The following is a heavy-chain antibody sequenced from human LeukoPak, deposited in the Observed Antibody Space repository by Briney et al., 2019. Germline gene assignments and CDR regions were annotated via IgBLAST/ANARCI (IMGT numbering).Heavy chain of an antibody. CDR2: IYSGGTT. CDR1: GFTVSSNY. Sequence: GGSLRLSCAASGFTVSSNYMSWVRQAPGKGLEWVSVIYSGGTTYYADSVKGRFTISRDNSNNTLYIQMNSLRADDTAVYYCARGPVTKFEIWGQGTILTVSS. CDR3: ARGPVTKFEI. D-gene: IGHD4-17*01. V-gene: IGHV3-53*01. J-gene: IGHJ3*02.